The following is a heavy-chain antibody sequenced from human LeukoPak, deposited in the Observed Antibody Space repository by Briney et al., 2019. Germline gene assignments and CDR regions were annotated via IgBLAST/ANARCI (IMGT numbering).Heavy chain of an antibody. D-gene: IGHD1-26*01. J-gene: IGHJ4*02. V-gene: IGHV4-4*07. CDR3: ARENSGSYREFDY. CDR2: IYTSGST. CDR1: GGSISSYY. Sequence: SETLSLTCTVSGGSISSYYWSWIRQPAGKGLKWIGRIYTSGSTNYNASLKSRVSMSVDTSKNQFSLKLSSVTAADTAVFYCARENSGSYREFDYWGQGTLVTVS.